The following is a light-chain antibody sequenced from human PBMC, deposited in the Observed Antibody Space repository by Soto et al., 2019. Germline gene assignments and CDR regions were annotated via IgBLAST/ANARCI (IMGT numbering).Light chain of an antibody. Sequence: EIVLTQSPATLSLSPGERATLSCRASQSVSSYLAWYQHKPGQAPRLLIYDASNRATGIPARFSGSGSGTDFTLTISSLEPEDFAVYYCQQYGSSPMYTFGQGTKLEIK. CDR1: QSVSSY. CDR2: DAS. J-gene: IGKJ2*01. CDR3: QQYGSSPMYT. V-gene: IGKV3-11*01.